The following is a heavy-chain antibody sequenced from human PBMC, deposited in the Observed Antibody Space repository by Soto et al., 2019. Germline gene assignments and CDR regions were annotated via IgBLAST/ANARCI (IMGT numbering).Heavy chain of an antibody. J-gene: IGHJ3*01. CDR2: IYWDDDT. V-gene: IGHV2-5*02. D-gene: IGHD2-2*01. CDR3: AHAYGGTSWPNDAFDV. CDR1: GFSLSADGVG. Sequence: ITLKESGPTLVKPTQTLTLTCSFSGFSLSADGVGVGWIRQPPGKALEWLALIYWDDDTRYRTSLKSRLTITKDPSKNQVVLTMSNMDPVDTATYYCAHAYGGTSWPNDAFDVWGQGTVVTVSS.